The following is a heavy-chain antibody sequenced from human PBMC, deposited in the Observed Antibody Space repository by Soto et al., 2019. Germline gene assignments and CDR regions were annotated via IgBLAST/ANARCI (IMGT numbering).Heavy chain of an antibody. Sequence: PSETLSLTCTVSGGSISSGGYYWSWIRQPPGKGLEWIGYIYYSGSTYYNPSLKSRVTISVDTSKNQFSLKLSSVTAADTAVYYCARGPTYYDSSGYVDPWGQGTLVTVSS. V-gene: IGHV4-30-4*01. CDR2: IYYSGST. CDR1: GGSISSGGYY. J-gene: IGHJ5*02. CDR3: ARGPTYYDSSGYVDP. D-gene: IGHD3-22*01.